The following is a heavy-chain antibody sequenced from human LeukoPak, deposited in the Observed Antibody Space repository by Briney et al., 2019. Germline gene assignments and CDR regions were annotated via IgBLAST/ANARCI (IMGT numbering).Heavy chain of an antibody. V-gene: IGHV3-9*01. CDR3: AGGLWFGELLGY. Sequence: GRSLRLSCAASGFTFDDYAMHWVRQAPGKGLEWVSGISWNSGSISYADSVKGRFTISRDNAKNSLYLQMNRLRAEDTALYYCAGGLWFGELLGYWGQGTLVTVSS. CDR1: GFTFDDYA. CDR2: ISWNSGSI. D-gene: IGHD3-10*01. J-gene: IGHJ4*02.